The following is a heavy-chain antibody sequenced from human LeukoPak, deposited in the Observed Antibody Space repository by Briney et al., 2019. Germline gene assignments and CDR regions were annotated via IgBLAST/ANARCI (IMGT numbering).Heavy chain of an antibody. CDR1: GYSISSYY. D-gene: IGHD3-22*01. J-gene: IGHJ4*02. CDR2: IYYSGGT. V-gene: IGHV4-59*01. CDR3: ASSYYDSSGYVN. Sequence: PSETLSLTCTVSGYSISSYYWSWFRQPPGKGLEGIGYIYYSGGTNYNPSLKSRVTISVDTTKNQFSLELSSVTGADTGVYYCASSYYDSSGYVNWGQGTLVTVSS.